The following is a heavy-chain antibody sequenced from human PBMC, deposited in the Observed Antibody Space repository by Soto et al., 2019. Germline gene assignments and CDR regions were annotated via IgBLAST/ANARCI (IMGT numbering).Heavy chain of an antibody. D-gene: IGHD1-1*01. V-gene: IGHV4-31*03. CDR1: GGSITIGDQY. CDR3: ARELPQRQGRNMDV. CDR2: INHRGSL. J-gene: IGHJ6*02. Sequence: TLSLTCTVPGGSITIGDQYWTWICHRPGEGLEWFGYINHRGSLYYNPSLKSRVSMSVDTSKNQFSLNRSSVTAADTAVYYCARELPQRQGRNMDVWGQGSTVTVSS.